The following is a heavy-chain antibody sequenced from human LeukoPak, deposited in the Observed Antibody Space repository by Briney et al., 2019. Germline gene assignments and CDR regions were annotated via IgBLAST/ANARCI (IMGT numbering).Heavy chain of an antibody. V-gene: IGHV4-31*03. D-gene: IGHD3-10*01. CDR2: IYYSGST. Sequence: SETLSLTCTVSGGSISSGDYYWSWIRQPPGKGLEWIGYIYYSGSTYYNPSLKSRVTISVDTSKNQFSLNLTSVTAADTAVYFCARDTSHYYYGSGALDSWGQGTLVTVSS. CDR3: ARDTSHYYYGSGALDS. CDR1: GGSISSGDYY. J-gene: IGHJ4*02.